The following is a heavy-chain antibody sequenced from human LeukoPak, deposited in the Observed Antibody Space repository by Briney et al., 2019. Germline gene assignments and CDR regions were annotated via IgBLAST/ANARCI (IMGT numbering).Heavy chain of an antibody. CDR2: ISYDGSNK. Sequence: GGSLRLSCAASGFTFSSYGMHWVRQAPGKGLGGVAVISYDGSNKHYADSVKGRFTISRDNSKNTLYLQMNSLRAEDTAVYYCAKDRQQLVPDYWGQGTLVTVSS. CDR1: GFTFSSYG. CDR3: AKDRQQLVPDY. V-gene: IGHV3-30*18. J-gene: IGHJ4*02. D-gene: IGHD6-13*01.